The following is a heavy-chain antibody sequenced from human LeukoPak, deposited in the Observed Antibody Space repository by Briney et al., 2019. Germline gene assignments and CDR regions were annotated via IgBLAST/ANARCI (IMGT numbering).Heavy chain of an antibody. CDR2: IIPIFGTA. V-gene: IGHV1-69*05. J-gene: IGHJ6*03. Sequence: GASVKFSCKASGGTFGSYAISWVRQAPGQGLEWMGGIIPIFGTANYAQKFQGRVTITTDESTSTAYMELSSLRSEDTAVYYCASRGGNYVDYYYMDVWGKGTTVTVSS. CDR3: ASRGGNYVDYYYMDV. D-gene: IGHD1-26*01. CDR1: GGTFGSYA.